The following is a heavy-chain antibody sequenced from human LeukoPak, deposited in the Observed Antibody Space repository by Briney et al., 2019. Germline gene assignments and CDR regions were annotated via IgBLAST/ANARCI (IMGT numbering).Heavy chain of an antibody. Sequence: KPSETLSLTCAVYGGSFSGYYWSWIRQPPGKGLEWIGEINHSGSTNYNPSLKSRVTISVDTSKNQFSLKLSSVTAADTAVYYCARVLRIVVVTATPLYAFDIWGQGTMVTVSS. CDR2: INHSGST. V-gene: IGHV4-34*01. J-gene: IGHJ3*02. CDR1: GGSFSGYY. D-gene: IGHD2-21*02. CDR3: ARVLRIVVVTATPLYAFDI.